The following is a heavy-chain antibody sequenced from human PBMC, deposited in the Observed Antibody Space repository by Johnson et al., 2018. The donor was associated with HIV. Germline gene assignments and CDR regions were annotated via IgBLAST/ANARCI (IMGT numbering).Heavy chain of an antibody. Sequence: VQLVESGGGLVQPGGSLRLSCAASRFTFTYYDMHSVRQPIGEGLEWVSGLGTAGDTAYAGSVKGRFTISRDNAKSSLYLQMNSLRVEDTAFYYCARERHGYNWGHDAFDIWGQGTMVAVSS. CDR3: ARERHGYNWGHDAFDI. D-gene: IGHD5-24*01. CDR2: LGTAGDT. V-gene: IGHV3-13*01. J-gene: IGHJ3*02. CDR1: RFTFTYYD.